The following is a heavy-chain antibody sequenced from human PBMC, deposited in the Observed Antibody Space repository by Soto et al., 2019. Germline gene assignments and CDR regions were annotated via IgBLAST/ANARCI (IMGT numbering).Heavy chain of an antibody. Sequence: GGSLRLSCAASGFTFRSYGMSWVRQAPGKWLEWLSDISTSTSIYYADSVKGRFTVFRDNARNSLYLQMNNLRDEDTAVYYCATLHRIAVTGGGNYNYGMDVWGQGXTVTVYS. CDR1: GFTFRSYG. V-gene: IGHV3-48*02. CDR3: ATLHRIAVTGGGNYNYGMDV. CDR2: ISTSTSI. D-gene: IGHD6-19*01. J-gene: IGHJ6*02.